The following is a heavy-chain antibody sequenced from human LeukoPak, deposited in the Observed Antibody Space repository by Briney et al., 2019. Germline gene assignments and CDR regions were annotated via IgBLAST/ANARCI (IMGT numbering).Heavy chain of an antibody. CDR2: LHSGGST. V-gene: IGHV3-53*01. Sequence: GGSLRLSCAASGFIVSSNYMHWVRQAPGKGLEWVSVLHSGGSTFYAQSVKARFTISRDNSNNILYLQMNRLRAEDTAMYYCVRDDLWQQMALWGQGTLVAVSS. CDR1: GFIVSSNY. D-gene: IGHD6-13*01. J-gene: IGHJ1*01. CDR3: VRDDLWQQMAL.